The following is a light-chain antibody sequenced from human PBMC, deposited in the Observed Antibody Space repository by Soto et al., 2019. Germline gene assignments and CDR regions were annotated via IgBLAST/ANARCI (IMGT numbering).Light chain of an antibody. Sequence: NYISQSPSYHSASVGDRVTITCRASQSISSYLNWYQQKPGKAPKLLIYAASSLQSGVPSRFSGSGSGTDFTLTISSLQPEDFATYYCQQSYSTPLTFGGGTKV. CDR1: QSISSY. V-gene: IGKV1-39*01. CDR3: QQSYSTPLT. J-gene: IGKJ4*01. CDR2: AAS.